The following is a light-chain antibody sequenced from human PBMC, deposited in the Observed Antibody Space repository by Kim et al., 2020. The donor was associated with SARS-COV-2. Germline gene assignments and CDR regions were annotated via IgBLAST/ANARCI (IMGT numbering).Light chain of an antibody. V-gene: IGKV3-15*01. CDR1: QAIDGD. Sequence: EVVMTQSPATLSVSPGERATLSCRASQAIDGDLAWYQQKGGQAPRLLIYGASTRATAIPARFRGSGSGTEFTLTISSLQSEDFAFYYCQQYNTWPQTFGQGTKVDIK. CDR2: GAS. J-gene: IGKJ1*01. CDR3: QQYNTWPQT.